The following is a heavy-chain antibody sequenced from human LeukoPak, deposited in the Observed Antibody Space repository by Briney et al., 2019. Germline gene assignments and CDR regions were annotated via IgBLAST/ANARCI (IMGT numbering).Heavy chain of an antibody. CDR2: IYYSGSI. CDR3: ARKALRAATRYYFDY. D-gene: IGHD2-15*01. J-gene: IGHJ4*02. Sequence: SETLSLTCAVSGYSISSSNWWGWIRQPPGKGLEWIGYIYYSGSIYYNPSLKSRVTMSVDTSKNQFSLKLSSVTAVDTAVYYCARKALRAATRYYFDYWGQGTLVTVSS. CDR1: GYSISSSNW. V-gene: IGHV4-28*05.